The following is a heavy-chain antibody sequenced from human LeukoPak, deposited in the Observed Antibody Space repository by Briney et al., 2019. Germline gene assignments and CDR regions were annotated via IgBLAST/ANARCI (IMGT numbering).Heavy chain of an antibody. J-gene: IGHJ5*02. D-gene: IGHD2-21*01. Sequence: PGGSLRLSCAASGFSFTSYVRNWVRQPPGKGLEWISYIGTRGTTMYYADSVKGRFTISRDNAKNSLYLQMNSLRDEDTAIYYCARGRGSSWGQGTLVTVSS. CDR2: IGTRGTTM. CDR3: ARGRGSS. V-gene: IGHV3-48*02. CDR1: GFSFTSYV.